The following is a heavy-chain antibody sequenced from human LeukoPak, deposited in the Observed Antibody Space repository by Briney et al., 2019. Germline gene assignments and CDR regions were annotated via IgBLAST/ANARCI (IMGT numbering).Heavy chain of an antibody. CDR3: AREAPNYHDSSGYYSHPYYYYGMDV. V-gene: IGHV6-1*01. J-gene: IGHJ6*02. CDR2: TYYRSKWYN. D-gene: IGHD3-22*01. CDR1: GDSVSSNSAA. Sequence: SQTLSLTCAISGDSVSSNSAAWNWIRQSPSRGLEWLGRTYYRSKWYNDYAVSVKSRITINPDTSKNQFSLQLNSVTSEDTAVYYCAREAPNYHDSSGYYSHPYYYYGMDVWGQGTTVTVSS.